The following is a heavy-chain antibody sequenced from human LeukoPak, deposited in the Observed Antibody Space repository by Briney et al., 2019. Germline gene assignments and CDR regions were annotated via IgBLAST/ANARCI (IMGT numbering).Heavy chain of an antibody. Sequence: SETLSLTCTVSGGSITSYYWSWIRQPPGKGMEWIGYIYYTGSTNCNPSLKSRVTIAADTSKNQFSLKLSSVTAADTAVYYCARSSGSRFVPWGQGTLVTVSS. CDR1: GGSITSYY. V-gene: IGHV4-59*01. CDR2: IYYTGST. CDR3: ARSSGSRFVP. D-gene: IGHD3-10*01. J-gene: IGHJ5*02.